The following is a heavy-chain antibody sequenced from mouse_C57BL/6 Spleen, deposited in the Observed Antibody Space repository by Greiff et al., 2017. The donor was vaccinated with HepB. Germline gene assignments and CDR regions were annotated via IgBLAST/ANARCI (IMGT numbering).Heavy chain of an antibody. CDR2: ISSGGSYT. D-gene: IGHD1-1*01. V-gene: IGHV5-6*01. CDR1: GFTFSSYG. Sequence: EVKLVESGGDLVKPGGSLKLSCAASGFTFSSYGMSWVRQTPDKRLEWVATISSGGSYTYYPDSVKGRFTIARDNAKNTLDLQLSSLKSEDTAIYYCARQYYYGSSYGYFDVWGTGTTVTVSS. J-gene: IGHJ1*03. CDR3: ARQYYYGSSYGYFDV.